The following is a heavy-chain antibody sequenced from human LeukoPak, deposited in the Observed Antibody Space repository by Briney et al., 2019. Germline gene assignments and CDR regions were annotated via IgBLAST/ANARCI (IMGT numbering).Heavy chain of an antibody. CDR1: GFTFSSYA. CDR2: ISYDGSNK. D-gene: IGHD2-15*01. Sequence: GGSLRLSCAASGFTFSSYAMHWVRQAPGKGLEWVAVISYDGSNKYYADSVKGRFTISRDNSKNTLYLQMNSLRAEDTAVYYCARDGRYCSGGSCYPYYYYYGMDVWGQGTTVTVSS. J-gene: IGHJ6*02. CDR3: ARDGRYCSGGSCYPYYYYYGMDV. V-gene: IGHV3-30*04.